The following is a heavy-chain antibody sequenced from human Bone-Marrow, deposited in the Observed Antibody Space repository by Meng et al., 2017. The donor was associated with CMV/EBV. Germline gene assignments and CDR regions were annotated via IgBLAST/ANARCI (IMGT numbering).Heavy chain of an antibody. Sequence: GGPLRLSCAASGFTFSSYSMNWVRQAPGKGLEWVSSISSSSSYIYYADSVKGRFTISRDNAKNSLYLQMNSLRAEDTAVYYCARDTVRDCGGDCPSAFDIWGQGTMVTVSS. V-gene: IGHV3-21*01. CDR1: GFTFSSYS. J-gene: IGHJ3*02. D-gene: IGHD2-21*01. CDR3: ARDTVRDCGGDCPSAFDI. CDR2: ISSSSSYI.